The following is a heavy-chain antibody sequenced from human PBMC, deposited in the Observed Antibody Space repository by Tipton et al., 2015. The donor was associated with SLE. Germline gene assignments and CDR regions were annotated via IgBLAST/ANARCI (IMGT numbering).Heavy chain of an antibody. J-gene: IGHJ5*02. Sequence: TLSLTCAVYGGSFSSYYWSWIRQPPGKGLEWIGYIYYSGSTYYNPSLKSRVTISVDTSKNQFSLRLSSVTAADTAVYYCARKGGMSWFDPWGQGTLVTVSS. CDR1: GGSFSSYY. V-gene: IGHV4-59*12. CDR3: ARKGGMSWFDP. CDR2: IYYSGST.